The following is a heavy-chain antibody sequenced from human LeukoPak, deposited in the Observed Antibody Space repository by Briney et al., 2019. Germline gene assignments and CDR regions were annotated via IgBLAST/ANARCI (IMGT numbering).Heavy chain of an antibody. V-gene: IGHV1-69*10. Sequence: SVKVSCKASGGTFSSYAISWVRQAPGQGLEWMGGIIPILGIANYAQKFQGRVTITADKSTSTAYMELSSLSSVTAADTAVYYCARVAYSSSWYNSGFDPWGQGTLVTVSS. CDR3: ARVAYSSSWYNSGFDP. J-gene: IGHJ5*02. CDR2: IIPILGIA. D-gene: IGHD6-13*01. CDR1: GGTFSSYA.